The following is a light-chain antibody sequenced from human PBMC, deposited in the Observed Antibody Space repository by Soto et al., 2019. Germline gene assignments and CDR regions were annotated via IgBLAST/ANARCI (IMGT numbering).Light chain of an antibody. V-gene: IGKV1-5*03. J-gene: IGKJ1*01. Sequence: DIQLTQSPSTLSASVRDRVTITCRASQSISSWLAWYQQKPGKAPNLLIYKTSNLESGVPSRFSGNGSGTEFTLTISSLQPDDFATYYCQYYNDYCWTFGQGTKVEIK. CDR3: QYYNDYCWT. CDR1: QSISSW. CDR2: KTS.